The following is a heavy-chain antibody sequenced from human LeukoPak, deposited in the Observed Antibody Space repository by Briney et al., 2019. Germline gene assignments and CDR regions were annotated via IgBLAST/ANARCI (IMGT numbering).Heavy chain of an antibody. Sequence: SQTLSLTCTVSGHSISSGGYDWRWLRQHPGKGLEWIGYIYYSGSTYYNPSLKSRVTISVDTSKNQFSLKLSSVTAADTAVYYCARVKGGVLQYWGQGTLVTVSS. V-gene: IGHV4-31*03. J-gene: IGHJ4*02. D-gene: IGHD1-26*01. CDR3: ARVKGGVLQY. CDR2: IYYSGST. CDR1: GHSISSGGYD.